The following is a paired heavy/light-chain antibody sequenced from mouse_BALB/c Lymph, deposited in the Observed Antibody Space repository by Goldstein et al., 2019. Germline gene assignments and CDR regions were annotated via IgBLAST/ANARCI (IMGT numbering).Heavy chain of an antibody. J-gene: IGHJ4*01. D-gene: IGHD2-3*01. Sequence: QVQLQQSGAELMKPGASVKISCKATGYTFSSYWIEWIKQRPGHGLEWIGEILPGSVNTNYNEKFKGKATITADTSSNTAYMQLSSLTSEDSAVYYCARWGDGSYYAMDYWGQGTSVTVSS. V-gene: IGHV1-9*01. CDR1: GYTFSSYW. CDR2: ILPGSVNT. CDR3: ARWGDGSYYAMDY.
Light chain of an antibody. J-gene: IGKJ2*01. CDR1: SSVSY. CDR3: LQWSSNPYT. V-gene: IGKV4-72*01. Sequence: QIVLSQSPAILSASPGEKVTMTCRASSSVSYMHWYQQMPGSSPKPWIYATYNLASGVPARLSGSGSGTSYSLTISRVEAEDDATYYCLQWSSNPYTFGGGTKLEIK. CDR2: ATY.